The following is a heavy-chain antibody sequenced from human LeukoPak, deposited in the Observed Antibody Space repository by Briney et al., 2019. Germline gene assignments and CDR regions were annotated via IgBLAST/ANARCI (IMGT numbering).Heavy chain of an antibody. Sequence: PGGSLRLSCAGSGFTFSSYWMHWVRQAPGKGLVWVSRIYSDVSSTSYADSVKGRFTISRDNAKNTLYPQMNSLRAEDTAVYYCTRGATDWGQGTLVTVSS. D-gene: IGHD5-12*01. CDR1: GFTFSSYW. CDR2: IYSDVSST. CDR3: TRGATD. V-gene: IGHV3-74*01. J-gene: IGHJ4*02.